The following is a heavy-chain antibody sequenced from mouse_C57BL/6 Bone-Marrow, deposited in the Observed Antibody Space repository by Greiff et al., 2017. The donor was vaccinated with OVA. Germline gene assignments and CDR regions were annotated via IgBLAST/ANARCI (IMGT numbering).Heavy chain of an antibody. CDR2: INPNNGGT. D-gene: IGHD2-3*01. J-gene: IGHJ3*01. Sequence: EVQLQQSGPELVKPGASVKISCKASGYTFTDYYMNWVKQSHGKSLEWIGDINPNNGGTSYNQKFKGKATLTVVKSSSTAYLELRSLTSEDSAVYYCARYRWLPFAYGGQGTLVTVSA. V-gene: IGHV1-26*01. CDR1: GYTFTDYY. CDR3: ARYRWLPFAY.